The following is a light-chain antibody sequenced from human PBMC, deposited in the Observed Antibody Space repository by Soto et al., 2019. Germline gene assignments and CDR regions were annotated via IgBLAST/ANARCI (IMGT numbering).Light chain of an antibody. CDR1: STNIGNNA. J-gene: IGLJ2*01. Sequence: QSVLTQPPSASGTPGQRVTISCFGSSTNIGNNAVNWYQQVPGTAPKLLIYRNNQRPSGVPDRFSGSTSGTSASLAISGLQYEDEDDYYCAAWDDSLKGLFGGGTKLTVL. CDR3: AAWDDSLKGL. CDR2: RNN. V-gene: IGLV1-44*01.